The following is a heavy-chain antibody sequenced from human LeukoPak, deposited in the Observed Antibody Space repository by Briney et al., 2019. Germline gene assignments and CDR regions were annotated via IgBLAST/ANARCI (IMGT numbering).Heavy chain of an antibody. D-gene: IGHD6-13*01. Sequence: GGSLRLSCAGSGFSFSSYGMHWVRQAPGKGLEWMAFIRSDGSNKYYADSVKGRFTISRDNSKNSVYLQMDSLRAEDTAVYYCAREPSYTSSWYTSCDYWGQGTLVTVSS. CDR1: GFSFSSYG. J-gene: IGHJ4*02. CDR2: IRSDGSNK. CDR3: AREPSYTSSWYTSCDY. V-gene: IGHV3-30*02.